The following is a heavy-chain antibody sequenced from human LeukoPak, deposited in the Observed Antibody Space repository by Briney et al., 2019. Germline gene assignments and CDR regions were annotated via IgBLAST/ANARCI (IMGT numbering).Heavy chain of an antibody. V-gene: IGHV3-30-3*01. CDR2: ISYDGSNK. J-gene: IGHJ5*02. CDR3: ARASYGSASP. CDR1: GFTFSSYA. Sequence: PGRSLRLSCAASGFTFSSYAMHWVRQAPGKGLEWVAVISYDGSNKYYADSVKGRFTISRDNSKNTLYLQMNSLRAEDTAVHYCARASYGSASPWGQGTLVTVSS. D-gene: IGHD3-10*01.